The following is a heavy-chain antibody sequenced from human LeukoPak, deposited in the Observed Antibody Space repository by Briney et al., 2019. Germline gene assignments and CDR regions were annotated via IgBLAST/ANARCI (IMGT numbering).Heavy chain of an antibody. Sequence: GGSLRLSCAASGFTFSDYWMSWVRQAPGKGREWVANIKEDGSEQYYVDAVKGRFTVSRDNARKSVYLQMNSLRADDTAVYYCTKRWSVNWFDPWGQGTLVTVSS. CDR2: IKEDGSEQ. CDR1: GFTFSDYW. D-gene: IGHD3-3*01. V-gene: IGHV3-7*01. CDR3: TKRWSVNWFDP. J-gene: IGHJ5*02.